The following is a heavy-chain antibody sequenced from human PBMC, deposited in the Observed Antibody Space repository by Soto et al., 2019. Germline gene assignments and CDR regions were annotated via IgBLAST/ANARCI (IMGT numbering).Heavy chain of an antibody. Sequence: SETLSLTCTVSGGSMRNYFWTWIRQPPGKGLEWIGYIHYSGTTSFFPSYNPSLRSRVTISEDSSKNQFSLKLLSVTTADTAVYFCAAGEASSRNLAPYYLDFWGQGTLVTVSS. V-gene: IGHV4-59*01. CDR1: GGSMRNYF. J-gene: IGHJ4*02. CDR3: AAGEASSRNLAPYYLDF. CDR2: IHYSGTT. D-gene: IGHD6-13*01.